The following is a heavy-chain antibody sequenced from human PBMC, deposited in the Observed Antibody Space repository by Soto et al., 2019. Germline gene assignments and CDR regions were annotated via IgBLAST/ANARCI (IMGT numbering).Heavy chain of an antibody. J-gene: IGHJ4*02. CDR1: GGSISSGGYS. Sequence: SETLSLTCAVSGGSISSGGYSWSWIRQPPGKGLEWIGYIYHSGSTYYNPSLKSRVTISVDRSKNQFSLKLSSVTAADTAVYYCARETKNYYDSSGYYSLVFDYWGQGTLVTVSS. V-gene: IGHV4-30-2*01. D-gene: IGHD3-22*01. CDR2: IYHSGST. CDR3: ARETKNYYDSSGYYSLVFDY.